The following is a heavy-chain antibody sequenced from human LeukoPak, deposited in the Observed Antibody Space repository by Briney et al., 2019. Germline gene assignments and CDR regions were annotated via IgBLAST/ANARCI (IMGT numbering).Heavy chain of an antibody. J-gene: IGHJ4*02. V-gene: IGHV4-39*07. CDR3: ARNRGGPSIVATIIGGFDY. Sequence: SETLSLTCTVSGGSISSSSYYWGWIRQPPGKGLEWIGSIYYSGNTYYYPSLKSRVSISIDTSKNQFSLKLSSVTAADTAVYYCARNRGGPSIVATIIGGFDYWGQGTLVTVSS. D-gene: IGHD5-12*01. CDR1: GGSISSSSYY. CDR2: IYYSGNT.